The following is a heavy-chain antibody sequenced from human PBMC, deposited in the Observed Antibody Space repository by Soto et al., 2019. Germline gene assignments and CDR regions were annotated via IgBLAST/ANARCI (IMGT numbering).Heavy chain of an antibody. Sequence: PSETLSLTCAVSGGSISSGGYSWSWIRQPPGTGLEWIGYIYHSGSPYYNPSLKSRVTISVDRSKNQFSLKLSSVTAADTAVYYCARGPPLGLWGQGTLVTVSS. D-gene: IGHD1-26*01. CDR2: IYHSGSP. CDR3: ARGPPLGL. CDR1: GGSISSGGYS. V-gene: IGHV4-30-2*01. J-gene: IGHJ4*02.